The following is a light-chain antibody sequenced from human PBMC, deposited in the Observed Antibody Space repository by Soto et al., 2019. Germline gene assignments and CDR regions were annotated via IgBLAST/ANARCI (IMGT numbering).Light chain of an antibody. V-gene: IGLV2-14*01. CDR3: SSYTSTTTFV. Sequence: QSALTQPASVSGAPGQSIAISCTGSGSDVGGYNYVSWYQQHPGKAPKLIIYEVSYRPSGVSNRFSGSKSGNTASLTISGLQAEDEADYYCSSYTSTTTFVFGTGTKITVL. J-gene: IGLJ1*01. CDR1: GSDVGGYNY. CDR2: EVS.